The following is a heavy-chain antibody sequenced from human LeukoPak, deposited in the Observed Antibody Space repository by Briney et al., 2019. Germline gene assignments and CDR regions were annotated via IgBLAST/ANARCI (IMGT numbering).Heavy chain of an antibody. D-gene: IGHD3-22*01. Sequence: PSETLSLTCTVSGYSISSGYYWSWIRQPPGKGLEWIGEINHSGSTNYNPSLKSRVTISVDTSKNQFSLKLSSVTAADTAVYYCPISDTMTEEGWSYWGQGTLVTVSS. CDR3: PISDTMTEEGWSY. V-gene: IGHV4-38-2*02. J-gene: IGHJ4*02. CDR2: INHSGST. CDR1: GYSISSGYY.